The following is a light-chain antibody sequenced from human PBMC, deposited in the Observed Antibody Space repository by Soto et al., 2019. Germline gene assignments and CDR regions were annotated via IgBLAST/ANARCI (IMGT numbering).Light chain of an antibody. CDR2: GAS. Sequence: IVLTQSPVTLSFSPGERVTLPRRASQSVTTRLAWYQHKPGQAPTLLMSGASNRASGVPVRFSGSGSGTDFTLTITRLEPEDFALYYCQQYGGSPITFGLGTRLEIK. CDR1: QSVTTR. J-gene: IGKJ5*01. CDR3: QQYGGSPIT. V-gene: IGKV3-20*01.